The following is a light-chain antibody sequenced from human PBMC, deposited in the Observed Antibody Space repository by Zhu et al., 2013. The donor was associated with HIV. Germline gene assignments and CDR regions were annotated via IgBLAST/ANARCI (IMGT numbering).Light chain of an antibody. V-gene: IGKV3D-20*02. J-gene: IGKJ4*01. Sequence: EVVLTQSPGTLSLSPGDRATLSCRASQTVSSRYLAWYQQKPGQAPRLLIFAASSRASGIPDRFSGSGSGTDFTLTISSLEPEDFAVYYCQQRGTFGGGTKVEIK. CDR3: QQRGT. CDR2: AAS. CDR1: QTVSSRY.